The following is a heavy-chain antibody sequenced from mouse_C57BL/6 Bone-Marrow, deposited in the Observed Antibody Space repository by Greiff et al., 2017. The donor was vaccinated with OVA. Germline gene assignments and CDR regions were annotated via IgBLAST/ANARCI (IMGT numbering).Heavy chain of an antibody. D-gene: IGHD4-1*01. CDR1: GYTFTDYY. Sequence: VQLQQSGPVLVKPGASVKMSCKASGYTFTDYYMNWVKQSHGKSLEWIGVINPYNGGASYNQKFKGKATLTVDKSSSTAYMELNSLTSEDSAVYYCARLTGTIDYWGQGTTLTVSS. CDR2: INPYNGGA. J-gene: IGHJ2*01. CDR3: ARLTGTIDY. V-gene: IGHV1-19*01.